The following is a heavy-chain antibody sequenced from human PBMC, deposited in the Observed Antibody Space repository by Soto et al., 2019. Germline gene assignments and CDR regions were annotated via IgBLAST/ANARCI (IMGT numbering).Heavy chain of an antibody. CDR1: GLAFRCYG. V-gene: IGHV3-30*18. Sequence: GSNLRLSCAAPGLAFRCYGTRWDRPVPGKGLECVTIVSYERTSKNYVVSMKGRFSISRDNSMNTLYLQLNSLRPEDTAMYYGAKDLHGDRDGYQYGTDSWGQGTLVTVAT. D-gene: IGHD5-12*01. J-gene: IGHJ4*02. CDR3: AKDLHGDRDGYQYGTDS. CDR2: VSYERTSK.